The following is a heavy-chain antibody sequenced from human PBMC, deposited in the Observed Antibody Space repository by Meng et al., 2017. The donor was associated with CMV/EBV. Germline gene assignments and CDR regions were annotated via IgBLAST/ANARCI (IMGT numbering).Heavy chain of an antibody. Sequence: VSGFTVSSNYLSWVRPAPGNGLEWVAVISYDGGHPYCADSVTGLFTISSDNSKNPLYLQMNSLRAEDTAVYYCARDGAGDEGYFDYWGQGTLVTVSS. CDR2: ISYDGGHP. CDR3: ARDGAGDEGYFDY. J-gene: IGHJ4*02. CDR1: GFTVSSNY. D-gene: IGHD4/OR15-4a*01. V-gene: IGHV3-30-3*01.